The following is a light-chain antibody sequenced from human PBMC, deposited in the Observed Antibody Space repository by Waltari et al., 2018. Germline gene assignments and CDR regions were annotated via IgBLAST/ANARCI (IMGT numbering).Light chain of an antibody. CDR1: SSNSGAGYD. Sequence: QSVLTQPPPVSGAPGQRVTIPCTGSSSNSGAGYDVHWYQPLPGTAPKLLSYGNSNRPSGVPDRFSGSKSGTSASLAITGLQAEDEADYYCQSYDSSLSGWVFGGGTKLTVL. CDR2: GNS. J-gene: IGLJ3*02. CDR3: QSYDSSLSGWV. V-gene: IGLV1-40*01.